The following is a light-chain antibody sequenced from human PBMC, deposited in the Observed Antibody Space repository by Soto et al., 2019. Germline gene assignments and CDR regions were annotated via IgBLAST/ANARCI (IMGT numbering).Light chain of an antibody. CDR3: HQYGSSRT. CDR2: GAS. CDR1: QSVSSSY. J-gene: IGKJ1*01. Sequence: EIVLTQSPATLSLSPGERATLSCRASQSVSSSYLAWYQQKPGQAPRLLIYGASNRATGVPDRFSGSGSGTDFTLSISRLEPEDFAVYYCHQYGSSRTFGQGTKVDIK. V-gene: IGKV3-20*01.